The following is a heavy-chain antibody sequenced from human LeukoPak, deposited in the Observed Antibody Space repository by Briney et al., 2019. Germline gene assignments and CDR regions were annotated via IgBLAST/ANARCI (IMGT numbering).Heavy chain of an antibody. V-gene: IGHV4-59*08. J-gene: IGHJ4*02. D-gene: IGHD1-26*01. CDR3: ARISAYSGTYY. Sequence: SETLSLTCTASGGSISSYYWSWIRQPPGKGLEWIGYIYYSGSTNYNPSLKSRVTISVDTSKNQFSLKLSSVTAADTAVYYCARISAYSGTYYWGQGTLVTVSS. CDR1: GGSISSYY. CDR2: IYYSGST.